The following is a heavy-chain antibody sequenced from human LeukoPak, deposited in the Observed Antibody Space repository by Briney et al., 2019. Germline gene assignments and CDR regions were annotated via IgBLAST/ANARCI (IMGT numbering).Heavy chain of an antibody. Sequence: ASVKVSCKASGYTFTGYYMHWVRQAPGQGLEWMGWINPNSGGTNYAQKFQGRVTMTRDTSISTAYMELSRLRSDDTAVYYCAREEDIVVVVAATNHFDYWGQGTLVTVSS. J-gene: IGHJ4*02. CDR3: AREEDIVVVVAATNHFDY. D-gene: IGHD2-15*01. CDR1: GYTFTGYY. CDR2: INPNSGGT. V-gene: IGHV1-2*02.